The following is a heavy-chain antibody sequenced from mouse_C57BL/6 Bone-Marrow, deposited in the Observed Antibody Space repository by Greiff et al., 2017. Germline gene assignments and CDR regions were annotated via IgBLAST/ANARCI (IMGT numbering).Heavy chain of an antibody. J-gene: IGHJ1*03. V-gene: IGHV1-19*01. CDR1: GYTFTDYY. CDR2: INPYNGGT. CDR3: ARVLPNRYFDV. D-gene: IGHD2-10*01. Sequence: EVQLQQSGPVLVKPGASVKMSCKASGYTFTDYYMNWVKQSHGKSLEWIGVINPYNGGTSYNQKFKGKATLTVDKSSSTAYIELNSLTSEDSAVYYCARVLPNRYFDVWGTGTTVTVSS.